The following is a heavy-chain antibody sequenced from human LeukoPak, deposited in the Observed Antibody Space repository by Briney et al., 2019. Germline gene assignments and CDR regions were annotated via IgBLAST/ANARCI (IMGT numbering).Heavy chain of an antibody. CDR2: ISWNSGSI. Sequence: GGSLRLSCAASGFTFDDYAMHWVRQAPGKGLEWVSGISWNSGSIGYADSVKGRFTISRDNAKNSLYLQMNSLRAEDTAVYYCTTAAGDYYDTSGYFFDYWGQGTLVTVSS. CDR3: TTAAGDYYDTSGYFFDY. V-gene: IGHV3-9*01. CDR1: GFTFDDYA. D-gene: IGHD3-22*01. J-gene: IGHJ4*02.